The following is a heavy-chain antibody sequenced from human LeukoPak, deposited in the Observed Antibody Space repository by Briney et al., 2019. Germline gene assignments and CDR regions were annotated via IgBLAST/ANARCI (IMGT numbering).Heavy chain of an antibody. V-gene: IGHV3-23*01. CDR2: ISGSGGST. J-gene: IGHJ6*03. Sequence: PGGSLRLSCAASGFTFSSYWMHWVRQAPGKGLEWVSAISGSGGSTYYADSVKGRFTISRDNSKNTLYLQMNSLRAEDTAVYYCAKGVRGVINYYYYMDVWGKGTTVTVSS. D-gene: IGHD3-10*01. CDR1: GFTFSSYW. CDR3: AKGVRGVINYYYYMDV.